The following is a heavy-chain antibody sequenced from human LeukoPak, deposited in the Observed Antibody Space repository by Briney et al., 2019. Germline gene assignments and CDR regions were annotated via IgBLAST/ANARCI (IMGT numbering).Heavy chain of an antibody. J-gene: IGHJ4*02. Sequence: GGSLRLSCAASGFTFSSYAMSGVRQAPGKGLEWVSAISGSGGSTYYADSVKGRFTISRDNSKNTLYLQMNSLRAEDTAVYYCAKDRRYCSGGSCYFDYWGQGTLVTVSS. CDR2: ISGSGGST. V-gene: IGHV3-23*01. D-gene: IGHD2-15*01. CDR3: AKDRRYCSGGSCYFDY. CDR1: GFTFSSYA.